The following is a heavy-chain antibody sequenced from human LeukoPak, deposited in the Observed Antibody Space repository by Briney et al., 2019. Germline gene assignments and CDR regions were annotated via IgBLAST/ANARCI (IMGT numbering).Heavy chain of an antibody. CDR2: IDPSGGST. J-gene: IGHJ5*02. D-gene: IGHD3-10*01. V-gene: IGHV1-46*01. Sequence: GASVKVSCKASAYTFSSYLVHWVRQAPGQGLEWMGLIDPSGGSTGYAQKFQGRVTMTRDTSTSKIYMELSSLRSEDTALYYCARDLGLRGVTNWFDTWGQGTLVTVSS. CDR3: ARDLGLRGVTNWFDT. CDR1: AYTFSSYL.